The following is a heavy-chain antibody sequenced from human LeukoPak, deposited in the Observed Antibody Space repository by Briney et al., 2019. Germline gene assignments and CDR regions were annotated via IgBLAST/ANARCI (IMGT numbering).Heavy chain of an antibody. D-gene: IGHD4-17*01. J-gene: IGHJ3*02. CDR3: ARSGLMDVDYGDYPDAFDI. V-gene: IGHV1-69*13. CDR2: IIPIFGTA. CDR1: GGTFSSYA. Sequence: SVKVSFKASGGTFSSYAISWVRQAPGQGLEWMGGIIPIFGTANYAQKFQGRVTITADESTSTAYMELSSLRSEDTAVYYCARSGLMDVDYGDYPDAFDIWGQGTMVTVSS.